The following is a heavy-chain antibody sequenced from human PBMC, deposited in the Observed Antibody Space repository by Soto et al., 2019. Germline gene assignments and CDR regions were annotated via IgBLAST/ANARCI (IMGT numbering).Heavy chain of an antibody. CDR2: IKQDGSEK. D-gene: IGHD3-9*01. CDR1: GFTFSSYW. CDR3: AREEGDILTGYFYFDY. J-gene: IGHJ4*02. V-gene: IGHV3-7*01. Sequence: HPGGSLRLSCAASGFTFSSYWMSWVRQAPGKGLEWVANIKQDGSEKYYVDSVKGRFTISRDNAKNSLYLQMNSLRAEDTAVYYCAREEGDILTGYFYFDYWGQGTLVTVSS.